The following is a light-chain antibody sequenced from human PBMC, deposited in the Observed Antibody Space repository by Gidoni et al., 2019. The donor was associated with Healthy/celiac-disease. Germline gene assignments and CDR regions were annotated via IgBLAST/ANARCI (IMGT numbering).Light chain of an antibody. CDR3: QQRSNWMYT. CDR1: QSVSSY. CDR2: EST. Sequence: EIVLTQSPATLSLSPGERATLSCRASQSVSSYLAWYQQKPGQAPRLLIYESTNRASGTPAMFSGSGSGTDFTLTISSLEPEDFAVYYCQQRSNWMYTFGQGTKLEIK. J-gene: IGKJ2*01. V-gene: IGKV3-11*01.